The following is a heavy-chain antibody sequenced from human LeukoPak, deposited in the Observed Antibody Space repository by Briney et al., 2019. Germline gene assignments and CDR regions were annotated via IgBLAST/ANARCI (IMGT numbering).Heavy chain of an antibody. CDR2: INHSGST. D-gene: IGHD3-10*01. Sequence: SETLSLTCAVYGGSFSGYYWSWIRQPPGKGLEWIGEINHSGSTNYNPSLKSRVTISADTSKNQFSLKLSSVTAADTAVYYCARVYRYGSGSYPQTWGQGTLVTVSS. J-gene: IGHJ5*02. CDR1: GGSFSGYY. CDR3: ARVYRYGSGSYPQT. V-gene: IGHV4-34*01.